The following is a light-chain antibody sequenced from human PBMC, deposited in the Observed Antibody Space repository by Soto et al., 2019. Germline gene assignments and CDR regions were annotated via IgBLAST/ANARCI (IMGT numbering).Light chain of an antibody. V-gene: IGKV3-20*01. Sequence: EIVLTQSPGTLSLSPGERATLSCRASQSVSSSYLAWYQQKPGQAPRLLIYGASSRATGIPDRFSGSGSGTYFNLTISILEPEDFSVYYCQQYGSSPGTFGQGTKVEIK. CDR2: GAS. J-gene: IGKJ1*01. CDR1: QSVSSSY. CDR3: QQYGSSPGT.